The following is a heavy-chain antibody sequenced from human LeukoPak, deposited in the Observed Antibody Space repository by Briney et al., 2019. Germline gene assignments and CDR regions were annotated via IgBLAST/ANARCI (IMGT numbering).Heavy chain of an antibody. J-gene: IGHJ6*02. Sequence: GRSLRLSCAASGFTFSSYAMHWVRQAPGKGLEWVAVISYDGSNKYYADSVKGRFTISRDNSKNTLYLQMNSLRAEDTAVYYCARVRRSGAYYYGMDVWGQGTTVTVSS. CDR3: ARVRRSGAYYYGMDV. CDR1: GFTFSSYA. CDR2: ISYDGSNK. D-gene: IGHD1-26*01. V-gene: IGHV3-30-3*01.